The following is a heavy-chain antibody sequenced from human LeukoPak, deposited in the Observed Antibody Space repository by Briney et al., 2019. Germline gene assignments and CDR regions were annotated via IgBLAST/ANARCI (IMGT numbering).Heavy chain of an antibody. CDR2: VNWHGTT. D-gene: IGHD3-22*01. V-gene: IGHV3-43*01. CDR3: AKDLTYESSGCLIDN. J-gene: IGHJ4*02. Sequence: GGSLRLSCAASGFIFQHYTMHWVRQVPGKTLEWVSLVNWHGTTYYADSLKGRFTISRDNSKNSLYLQMDSLRTEDTAFYYCAKDLTYESSGCLIDNWGLGTLVTVSS. CDR1: GFIFQHYT.